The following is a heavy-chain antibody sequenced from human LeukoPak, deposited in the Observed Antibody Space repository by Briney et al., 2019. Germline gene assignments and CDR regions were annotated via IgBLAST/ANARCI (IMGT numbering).Heavy chain of an antibody. J-gene: IGHJ4*02. D-gene: IGHD2-2*01. CDR3: ARHPPCHGVPARPFDY. CDR2: IRPGHSTT. Sequence: GESLNISCKGSVYGFTNYLIGWVRQMPGKGLDGMGRIRPGHSTTRYSPSFQGQVTISADQPLTSDHLQWSSLQASHTAMYHCARHPPCHGVPARPFDYWGPGTLVIVSS. V-gene: IGHV5-51*01. CDR1: VYGFTNYL.